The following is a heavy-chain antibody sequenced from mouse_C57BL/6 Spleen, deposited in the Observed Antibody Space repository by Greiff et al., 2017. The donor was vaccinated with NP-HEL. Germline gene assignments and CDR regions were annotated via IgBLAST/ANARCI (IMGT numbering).Heavy chain of an antibody. CDR3: ARPYYDYDAAWFAY. CDR2: IDPSDSYT. CDR1: GYTFTSYW. V-gene: IGHV1-50*01. D-gene: IGHD2-4*01. J-gene: IGHJ3*01. Sequence: QVQLQQSGAELVKPGASVKLSCKASGYTFTSYWMQWVKQRPGQGLEWIGEIDPSDSYTNYNQKFKGKATLTVDTSSSTAYMQLSSLTSEDSAVYYCARPYYDYDAAWFAYWGQGTLVTVSA.